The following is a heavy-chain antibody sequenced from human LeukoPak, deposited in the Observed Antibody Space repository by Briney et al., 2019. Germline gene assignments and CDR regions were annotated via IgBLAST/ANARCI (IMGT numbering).Heavy chain of an antibody. CDR2: INHSGST. J-gene: IGHJ4*02. V-gene: IGHV4-34*01. CDR3: ASGSSLDY. Sequence: PSETLSLTCAVYGGSFSGYYWSWIRQPPGKGLEWIGEINHSGSTNYNPSLKSRVTISVDTSKNQFSLKLSSVTAADTAAYYCASGSSLDYWGQGTLVTVSS. CDR1: GGSFSGYY. D-gene: IGHD6-6*01.